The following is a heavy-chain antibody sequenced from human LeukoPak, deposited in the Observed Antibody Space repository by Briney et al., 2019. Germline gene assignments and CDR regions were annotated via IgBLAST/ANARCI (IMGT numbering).Heavy chain of an antibody. V-gene: IGHV4-34*01. D-gene: IGHD3-22*01. J-gene: IGHJ3*02. CDR2: INHSGST. CDR1: GGSFSGYY. CDR3: ARWHYYDSSGDAFDI. Sequence: SETLSLTCAVYGGSFSGYYWSWIRQPPGKGLEWIGEINHSGSTNYNPSLKSRVTISVDTSKNQFSLKLSSVTAADTAVYYCARWHYYDSSGDAFDIWGQGTVVTVSS.